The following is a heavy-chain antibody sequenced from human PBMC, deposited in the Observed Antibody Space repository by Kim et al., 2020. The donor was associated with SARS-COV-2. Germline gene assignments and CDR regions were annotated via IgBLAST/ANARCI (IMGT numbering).Heavy chain of an antibody. J-gene: IGHJ4*02. V-gene: IGHV3-30*02. Sequence: YYADSVKGRFTIPSDNSKNTLYLQMNSLRTEDTAVYFCAKGAMSRGADRDYWGQGTLVTVSS. D-gene: IGHD3-10*01. CDR3: AKGAMSRGADRDY.